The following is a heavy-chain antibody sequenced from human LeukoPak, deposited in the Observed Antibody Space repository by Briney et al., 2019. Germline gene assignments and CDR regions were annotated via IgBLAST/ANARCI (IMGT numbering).Heavy chain of an antibody. CDR2: ISSSGSAI. Sequence: GGSLRLSCAASGFTFSDYYMSWIRQAPGKGLGWVSYISSSGSAIYYADSVKGRFTISRDNAKNSLYLQMNSLRAEDTAVYYCARVKARIAAAGTDAFDIWGQGTMVTVSS. V-gene: IGHV3-11*04. CDR1: GFTFSDYY. D-gene: IGHD6-13*01. J-gene: IGHJ3*02. CDR3: ARVKARIAAAGTDAFDI.